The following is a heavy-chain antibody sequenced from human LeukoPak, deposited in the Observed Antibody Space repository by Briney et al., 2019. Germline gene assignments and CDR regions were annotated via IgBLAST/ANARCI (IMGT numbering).Heavy chain of an antibody. CDR1: GGSISSGSYY. Sequence: SQTLSLTCTVSGGSISSGSYYWSWIRQPAGKGLEWIGRIYTSGSTNYNPSLKSRVTISVDTSKNQFSLKLSSVTAADTAVYYCARGQWGSGYYNHYYYYYMDVWGKGTTVTVS. D-gene: IGHD3-3*01. J-gene: IGHJ6*03. V-gene: IGHV4-61*02. CDR3: ARGQWGSGYYNHYYYYYMDV. CDR2: IYTSGST.